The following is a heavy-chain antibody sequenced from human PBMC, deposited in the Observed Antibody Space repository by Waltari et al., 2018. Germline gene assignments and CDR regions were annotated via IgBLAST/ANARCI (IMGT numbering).Heavy chain of an antibody. V-gene: IGHV3-23*01. Sequence: EVQLLESGGGLVQPGGSLRLSCDTSGFTFSNYAMSWVRQAPGKGLEGVSGISNSGGSTWYAVSVKGRLTISRDNSKNKVFLQMDSLRAEDTAVYYCAREEKDNSGYRTTRFGYWGQGTLVTVSS. J-gene: IGHJ4*02. CDR1: GFTFSNYA. CDR3: AREEKDNSGYRTTRFGY. D-gene: IGHD5-12*01. CDR2: ISNSGGST.